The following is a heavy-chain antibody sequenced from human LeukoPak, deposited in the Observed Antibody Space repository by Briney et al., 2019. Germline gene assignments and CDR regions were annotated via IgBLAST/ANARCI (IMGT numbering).Heavy chain of an antibody. D-gene: IGHD6-19*01. J-gene: IGHJ4*02. CDR3: ARASNIGWYQFDY. Sequence: SETLSLTCTVSGGSMNNHDWSWVRQPAGMGLEWIGRIQTSGSINYNSSLKSRVTISIDTSQNYFSLKLTSMTAADSAMYYCARASNIGWYQFDYWGQGMLVTVSS. CDR2: IQTSGSI. CDR1: GGSMNNHD. V-gene: IGHV4-4*07.